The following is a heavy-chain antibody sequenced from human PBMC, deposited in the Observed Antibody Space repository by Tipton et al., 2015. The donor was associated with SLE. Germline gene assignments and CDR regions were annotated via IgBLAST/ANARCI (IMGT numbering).Heavy chain of an antibody. J-gene: IGHJ4*02. CDR2: INHSGST. CDR3: ASSVAGFDY. D-gene: IGHD6-19*01. CDR1: GYSISSGYY. V-gene: IGHV4-38-2*01. Sequence: TLSLTCAVSGYSISSGYYWGWIRQPPGKGLEWIGEINHSGSTNYNPSLKSRVTISVDTSKNQFSLKLSSVTAADTAVYYCASSVAGFDYWGQGTLVTVSS.